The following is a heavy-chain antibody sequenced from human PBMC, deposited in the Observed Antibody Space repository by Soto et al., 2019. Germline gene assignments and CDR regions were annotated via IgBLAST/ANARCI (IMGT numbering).Heavy chain of an antibody. CDR1: GFTFRSYA. CDR2: ISGSGSPT. D-gene: IGHD1-26*01. V-gene: IGHV3-23*01. J-gene: IGHJ6*02. CDR3: ARDMSGGTYNYYYGMDV. Sequence: GGSLRLSCAASGFTFRSYAMTWVRQAPGRGLEWVSAISGSGSPTYYAVSVKGRFTISRDNSKNTLYLQMNSLRADDTAVYYCARDMSGGTYNYYYGMDVWGQGTTVTVSS.